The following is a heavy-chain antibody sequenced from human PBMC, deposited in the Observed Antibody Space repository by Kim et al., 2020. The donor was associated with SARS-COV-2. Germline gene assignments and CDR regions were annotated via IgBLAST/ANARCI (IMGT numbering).Heavy chain of an antibody. CDR3: ARAPITMVRGVIRPYYFDY. V-gene: IGHV4-34*01. J-gene: IGHJ4*02. Sequence: SETLSLTCAVYGGSFSGYYWSWIRQPPGKGLEWIGEINHSGSTNYNPSLKSRVTISVDTSKNQFSLKLSSVTAADTAVYYCARAPITMVRGVIRPYYFDYWGQGTLVTVSS. D-gene: IGHD3-10*01. CDR2: INHSGST. CDR1: GGSFSGYY.